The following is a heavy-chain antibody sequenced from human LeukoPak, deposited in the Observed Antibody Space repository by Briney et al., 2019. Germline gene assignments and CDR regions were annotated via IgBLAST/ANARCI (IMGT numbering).Heavy chain of an antibody. J-gene: IGHJ4*02. CDR1: GFTFSSYA. V-gene: IGHV3-30-3*01. Sequence: GSLRLSCAASGFTFSSYAMHWVRQAPGKGLEWVAVISYDGSNKYYADSVKGRFTISRDNSKNTLYLQMNSLRAEDTAVYYCAKDKVVVPAAKLFDYWGQGTLVTVSS. D-gene: IGHD2-2*01. CDR3: AKDKVVVPAAKLFDY. CDR2: ISYDGSNK.